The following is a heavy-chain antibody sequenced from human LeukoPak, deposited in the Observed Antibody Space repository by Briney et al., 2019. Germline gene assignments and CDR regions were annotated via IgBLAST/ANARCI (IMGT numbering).Heavy chain of an antibody. J-gene: IGHJ4*02. Sequence: PSETLSLTCTVSGGSISSGGYYWSWIRQHPGKGLEWIGYIYHSGSTYYNPSLKSRVTISVDRSKNQSSLKLSSVTAADTAVYYCAGSYDSSGWHYFDYWGQGTLVTVSS. V-gene: IGHV4-30-2*01. CDR3: AGSYDSSGWHYFDY. D-gene: IGHD3-22*01. CDR2: IYHSGST. CDR1: GGSISSGGYY.